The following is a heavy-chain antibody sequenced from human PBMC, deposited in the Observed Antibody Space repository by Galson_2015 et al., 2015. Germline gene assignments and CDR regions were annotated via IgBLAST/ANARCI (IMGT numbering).Heavy chain of an antibody. CDR1: GFTVSSNY. CDR3: ARDRWFGERGAFDI. V-gene: IGHV3-53*01. J-gene: IGHJ3*02. Sequence: SLRLSCAASGFTVSSNYMSWVRQAPGKGLEWVSVIYSGGSTYYADSVKGRFTISRDNSKNTLYLQMNSLRAEDTAVYYCARDRWFGERGAFDIWGQGTMVTVSS. CDR2: IYSGGST. D-gene: IGHD3-10*01.